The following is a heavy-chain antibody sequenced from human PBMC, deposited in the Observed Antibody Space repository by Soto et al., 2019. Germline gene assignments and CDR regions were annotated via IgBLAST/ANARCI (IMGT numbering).Heavy chain of an antibody. CDR3: AKGQHCSSTSCYFYYYGMDV. Sequence: QVQLVESGGGVVQPGRSLRLSCAASGFTFSSYGMHWVRQAPGKGLEWVAVISYDGSNKYYADSVKGRFTISRDNSKNTQYLQMNSLRAEDTAVYYCAKGQHCSSTSCYFYYYGMDVWGQGTTVTVSS. V-gene: IGHV3-30*18. CDR2: ISYDGSNK. J-gene: IGHJ6*02. D-gene: IGHD2-2*01. CDR1: GFTFSSYG.